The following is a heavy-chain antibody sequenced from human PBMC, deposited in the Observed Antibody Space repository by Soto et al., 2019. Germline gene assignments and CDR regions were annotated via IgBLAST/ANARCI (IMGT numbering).Heavy chain of an antibody. V-gene: IGHV4-59*01. CDR3: ARRTMVRGVMDYYYGMDV. D-gene: IGHD3-10*01. Sequence: SETLSLTCTVSGGSISSYYWSWIRQPPGKGLEWIGYIYYSWSTNYNPSLKSRVTISVDTSKNQFSLKLSSVTAADTAVYYCARRTMVRGVMDYYYGMDVWGQGTTVPVSS. J-gene: IGHJ6*02. CDR2: IYYSWST. CDR1: GGSISSYY.